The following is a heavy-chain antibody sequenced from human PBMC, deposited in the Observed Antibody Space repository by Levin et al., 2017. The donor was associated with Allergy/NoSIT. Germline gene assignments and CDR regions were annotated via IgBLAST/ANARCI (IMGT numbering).Heavy chain of an antibody. D-gene: IGHD6-19*01. J-gene: IGHJ3*02. V-gene: IGHV3-64D*06. CDR3: VKDAAKWLLHAFDS. CDR2: ITSNGDTT. Sequence: RTGGSLRLSCSASGFTFNYYAMHWVRQAPGKGLEYVSTITSNGDTTYYADSVKGRFTISRDNSKNTLYLLMSSLRPEDTAVYYCVKDAAKWLLHAFDSWGQGTMVTVSS. CDR1: GFTFNYYA.